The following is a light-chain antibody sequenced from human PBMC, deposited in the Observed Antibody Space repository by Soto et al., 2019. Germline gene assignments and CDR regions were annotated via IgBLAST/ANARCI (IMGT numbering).Light chain of an antibody. J-gene: IGKJ1*01. CDR2: KAS. CDR1: QSISSW. CDR3: QQYNSSPT. Sequence: DIQMTQSPSTLSASVGDRVTITCRASQSISSWLAWYQQKPGKAPKLLIYKASSLESGVPSRFSGSGSGTEFTLTISILQPDEFATYYCQQYNSSPTFGQGTKVEIK. V-gene: IGKV1-5*03.